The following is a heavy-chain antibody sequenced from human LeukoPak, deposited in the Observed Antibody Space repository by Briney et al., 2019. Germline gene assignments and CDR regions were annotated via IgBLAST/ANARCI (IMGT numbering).Heavy chain of an antibody. CDR3: AKDPDYYYDSSGHFDY. V-gene: IGHV3-23*01. CDR1: GFTFSSYA. Sequence: GGSLRLSCAASGFTFSSYAMSWVRQAPGKGLEWVSAISGSGGSTYYAGSVKGRFTISRDNSKNTLYLQMNSLRAEDTAVYYCAKDPDYYYDSSGHFDYWGQGTLVTVSS. D-gene: IGHD3-22*01. CDR2: ISGSGGST. J-gene: IGHJ4*02.